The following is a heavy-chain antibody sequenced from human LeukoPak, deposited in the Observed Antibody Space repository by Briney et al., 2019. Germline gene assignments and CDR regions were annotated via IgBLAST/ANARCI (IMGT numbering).Heavy chain of an antibody. V-gene: IGHV3-30*02. CDR3: ASNSGYLPTLHDY. CDR2: IRYDGSNK. D-gene: IGHD5-12*01. J-gene: IGHJ4*02. CDR1: GFTFSNYG. Sequence: GGSLRLSCAASGFTFSNYGMHWVRQAPGKGLEWVAFIRYDGSNKYYADSVKGRFTISRDNSKNTLYLLMNSLRVEDTALYYCASNSGYLPTLHDYWGQGTLVTVSS.